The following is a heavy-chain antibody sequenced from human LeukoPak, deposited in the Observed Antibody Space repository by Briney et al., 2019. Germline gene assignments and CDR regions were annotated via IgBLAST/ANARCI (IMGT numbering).Heavy chain of an antibody. J-gene: IGHJ4*02. CDR2: ISCDGSNR. D-gene: IGHD5-12*01. CDR3: ARPIVGYDYFDS. CDR1: GFSFSSSS. Sequence: GGSLRLSCAASGFSFSSSSMHWVRQTPGKGLEWVALISCDGSNRYSADSVKGRFTISRDNSKNTLYLQMNSLRIEDTAVYYCARPIVGYDYFDSWGQGTLVTVSS. V-gene: IGHV3-30*04.